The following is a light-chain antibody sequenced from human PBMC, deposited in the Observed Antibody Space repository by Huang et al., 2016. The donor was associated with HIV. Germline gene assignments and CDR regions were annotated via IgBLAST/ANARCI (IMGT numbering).Light chain of an antibody. CDR1: QSVSSN. CDR2: AAS. CDR3: QQYHDWPPLT. J-gene: IGKJ4*01. Sequence: EIVLTQSPATLSVSPGESATLSCRASQSVSSNLAWYQQKPGQAPRLLSYAASTRATGIPGRFSGSGSGTEFTLTISSLQFEDFAVYYCQQYHDWPPLTFGGGTKVEIK. V-gene: IGKV3-15*01.